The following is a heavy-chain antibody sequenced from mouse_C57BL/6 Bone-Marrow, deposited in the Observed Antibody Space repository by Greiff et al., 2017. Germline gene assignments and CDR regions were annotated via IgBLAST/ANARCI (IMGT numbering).Heavy chain of an antibody. CDR3: ARSYYGSSYFDY. J-gene: IGHJ2*01. CDR2: IYPRSGNT. Sequence: QVQLQQSGAELARPGASVKLSCKASGYTFTSYGISWVKQRPGQGLEWIGEIYPRSGNTYYNEKFKGKATLTADKSSSTAYMELRSLTSEDSAVYFCARSYYGSSYFDYWGQGTTLTVSS. D-gene: IGHD1-1*01. V-gene: IGHV1-81*01. CDR1: GYTFTSYG.